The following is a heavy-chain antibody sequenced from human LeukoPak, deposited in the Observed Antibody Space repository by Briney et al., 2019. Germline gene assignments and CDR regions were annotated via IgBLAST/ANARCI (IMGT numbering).Heavy chain of an antibody. Sequence: GASVKLSCKASGGTFSSYAISWVRQAPGQGLEWMGGIIPIFGTANYAQKFHGGVTITADESTSTAHMELSRLRAEDTAVYYWAREGGTGILRWFDYWGQGTLVTVSS. CDR1: GGTFSSYA. V-gene: IGHV1-69*01. CDR2: IIPIFGTA. J-gene: IGHJ4*02. CDR3: AREGGTGILRWFDY. D-gene: IGHD2-21*01.